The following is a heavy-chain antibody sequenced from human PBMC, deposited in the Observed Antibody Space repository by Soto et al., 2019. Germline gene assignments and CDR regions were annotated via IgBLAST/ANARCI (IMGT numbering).Heavy chain of an antibody. J-gene: IGHJ3*02. V-gene: IGHV1-2*02. CDR3: TRENIENSDGLYDAFDI. D-gene: IGHD5-18*01. Sequence: GXSEKVSFQPSRWTFTYYYTHWVRQAPGQGLEWMGWMNPKSGGAYFAQKFQGRVTLTRDTSIGTAYIEVNSLTSDDTAVYFCTRENIENSDGLYDAFDIWGQGTTVTVSS. CDR2: MNPKSGGA. CDR1: RWTFTYYY.